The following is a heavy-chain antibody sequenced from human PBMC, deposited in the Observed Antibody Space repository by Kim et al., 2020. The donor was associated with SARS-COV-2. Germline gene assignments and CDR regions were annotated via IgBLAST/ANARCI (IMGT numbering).Heavy chain of an antibody. D-gene: IGHD3-16*01. V-gene: IGHV4-59*01. CDR1: GGSISSYY. CDR3: ARDGRGGNWFDP. CDR2: IYYSGST. Sequence: SETLSLTCTVSGGSISSYYWSWIRQPPGKGLEWIGYIYYSGSTNYNPSLKSRVTISVDTSKNQFSLKLSSVTAADTAVYYCARDGRGGNWFDPWGQGTLVTVSS. J-gene: IGHJ5*02.